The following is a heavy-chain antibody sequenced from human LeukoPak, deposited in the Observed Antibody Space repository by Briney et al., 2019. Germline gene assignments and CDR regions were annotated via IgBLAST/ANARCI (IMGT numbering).Heavy chain of an antibody. D-gene: IGHD3-3*01. CDR2: FDPEDGET. CDR3: ATLRITIFGVVTGPFDY. Sequence: VASVKVSCKVSGYTLTELSMHWVRQAPGKGLEWMGGFDPEDGETIYAQKFQGRVTMTEDTSTDTTYMELSSLRSEDTAVYYCATLRITIFGVVTGPFDYWGQGTLVTVSS. CDR1: GYTLTELS. J-gene: IGHJ4*02. V-gene: IGHV1-24*01.